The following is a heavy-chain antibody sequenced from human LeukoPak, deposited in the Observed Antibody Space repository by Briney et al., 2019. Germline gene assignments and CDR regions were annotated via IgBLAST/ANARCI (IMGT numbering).Heavy chain of an antibody. Sequence: GGSLRLSCAASGFTFSSYEMNWVRQAPGKGLEWVSYISSSGSTTYYADSVKGRFTISRDNAKNSLYLQMNSLRAEDTAVYYCARVLKWKRAYGMDVWGQGTTVTVSS. J-gene: IGHJ6*02. CDR2: ISSSGSTT. CDR1: GFTFSSYE. V-gene: IGHV3-48*03. D-gene: IGHD1-1*01. CDR3: ARVLKWKRAYGMDV.